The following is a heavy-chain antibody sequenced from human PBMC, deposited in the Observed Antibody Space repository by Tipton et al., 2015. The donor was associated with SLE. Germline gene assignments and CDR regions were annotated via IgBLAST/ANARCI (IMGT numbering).Heavy chain of an antibody. CDR3: ARGSGIAAAGVFDY. D-gene: IGHD6-13*01. J-gene: IGHJ4*02. CDR2: IYHSGST. Sequence: TLSLTCTVSGDSISSYFWSWIRQPPGKGLEWIGYIYHSGSTYYNPSLKSRVTISVDRSKNQFSLKLSSVTAADTAVYYCARGSGIAAAGVFDYWGQGTLVTVSS. V-gene: IGHV4-59*01. CDR1: GDSISSYF.